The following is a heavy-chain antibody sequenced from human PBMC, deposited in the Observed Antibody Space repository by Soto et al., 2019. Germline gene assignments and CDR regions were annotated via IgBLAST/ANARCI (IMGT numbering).Heavy chain of an antibody. J-gene: IGHJ6*02. V-gene: IGHV1-58*01. Sequence: SVKVSCKASGFTFTSSAVQWVRQARGQRLEWIGWIVVGSGNTNYAQKFQERVTITRDMSTSTAYMELSSLRSEDTAVYYCAATFPYYYGSGSPSYYYGMDVWGQGTTVTGSS. CDR1: GFTFTSSA. D-gene: IGHD3-10*01. CDR2: IVVGSGNT. CDR3: AATFPYYYGSGSPSYYYGMDV.